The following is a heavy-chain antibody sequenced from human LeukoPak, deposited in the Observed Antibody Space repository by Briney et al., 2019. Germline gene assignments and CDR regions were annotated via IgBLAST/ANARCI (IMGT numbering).Heavy chain of an antibody. J-gene: IGHJ5*02. CDR3: ERAIAAAGSIGWFDP. CDR1: GYTFTNYF. V-gene: IGHV1-46*01. CDR2: INPGGGGT. D-gene: IGHD6-13*01. Sequence: ASVKVSCKASGYTFTNYFMHGVRQAPGQGLEWMGIINPGGGGTNYAQKFQGRVTVTRDTYTSTVYMELSSLTSEDTAVYYCERAIAAAGSIGWFDPWGQGTLVTVSS.